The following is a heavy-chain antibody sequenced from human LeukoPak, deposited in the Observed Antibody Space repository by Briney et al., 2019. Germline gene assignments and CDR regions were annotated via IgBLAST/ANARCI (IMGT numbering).Heavy chain of an antibody. J-gene: IGHJ6*03. CDR1: DDSITMYY. CDR2: VDHTGST. V-gene: IGHV4-59*01. D-gene: IGHD4-11*01. Sequence: SETLSLTCSVSDDSITMYYWTWIRQPPGKGLEWIGYVDHTGSTNFNPSLNGRVSISRDTSKNLFSLRLRSVTAADTAVYFCARGRVSSSTWYSTYYYYFYMDVWGKGTTVTISS. CDR3: ARGRVSSSTWYSTYYYYFYMDV.